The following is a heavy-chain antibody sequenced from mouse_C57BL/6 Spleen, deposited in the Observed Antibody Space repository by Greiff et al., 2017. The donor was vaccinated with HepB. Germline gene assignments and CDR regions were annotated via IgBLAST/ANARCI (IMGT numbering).Heavy chain of an antibody. J-gene: IGHJ2*01. Sequence: DVQLVESGGDLVKPGGSLKLSCAASGFTFSSYGMSWVRQTPDKRLEWVATISSGGSYTYYPDSVKGRFTISRDNAKNTLYLQMSSLKSEDTAMYYCARLPDSSGSYYFDYWGQGTTLTVSS. CDR1: GFTFSSYG. D-gene: IGHD3-2*02. CDR3: ARLPDSSGSYYFDY. CDR2: ISSGGSYT. V-gene: IGHV5-6*01.